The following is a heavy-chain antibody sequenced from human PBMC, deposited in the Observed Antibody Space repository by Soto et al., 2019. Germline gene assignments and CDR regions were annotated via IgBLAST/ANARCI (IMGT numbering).Heavy chain of an antibody. D-gene: IGHD3-16*01. V-gene: IGHV1-2*04. Sequence: GASVKVSCKASGYTFTGYYMHWVRQAPGQGLEWMGWINPNSGDTNYAQKFQGWVTMTRDTSISTAYMELSRLRSDDTAVYYCARAGDRFYYFDYWGQGTLVTVSS. CDR1: GYTFTGYY. CDR3: ARAGDRFYYFDY. J-gene: IGHJ4*02. CDR2: INPNSGDT.